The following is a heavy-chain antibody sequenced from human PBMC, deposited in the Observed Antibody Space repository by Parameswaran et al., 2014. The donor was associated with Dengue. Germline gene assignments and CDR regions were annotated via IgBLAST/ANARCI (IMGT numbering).Heavy chain of an antibody. D-gene: IGHD3-9*01. CDR2: IYSGGST. CDR3: ARGVLRYFDWLAPHYGMDV. Sequence: VRQAPGKGLEWVSVIYSGGSTYYADSVKGRFTISRDNSKNTLYLQMNSLRAEDTAVYYCARGVLRYFDWLAPHYGMDVWGQGTTVTVSS. V-gene: IGHV3-66*02. J-gene: IGHJ6*02.